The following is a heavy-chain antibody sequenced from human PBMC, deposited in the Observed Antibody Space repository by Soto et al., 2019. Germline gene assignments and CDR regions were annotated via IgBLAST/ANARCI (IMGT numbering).Heavy chain of an antibody. V-gene: IGHV4-61*01. D-gene: IGHD6-13*01. CDR2: IYYSGST. CDR3: ARYSSSLNWFDH. Sequence: XETLSLTCTVAGGSVSSGSYYWSWIRQPPGKGLEWIGYIYYSGSTNYNPSLKSRVTISVDTSKNQFSLKLSSVTAADTAVYYCARYSSSLNWFDHWGLGTLVTVSS. CDR1: GGSVSSGSYY. J-gene: IGHJ5*02.